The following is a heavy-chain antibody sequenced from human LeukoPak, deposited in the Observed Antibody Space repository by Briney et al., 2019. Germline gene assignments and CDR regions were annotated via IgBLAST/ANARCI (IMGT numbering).Heavy chain of an antibody. V-gene: IGHV4-4*02. Sequence: GSLRLSCAASGFSFSNAWMSWVRQPPGKGLEWIGEIYHSGSTNYNPSLKSRVTISVDKSKDQFSLKLSSVTAADTAVYYCAKVRTKVGYYYYGMDVWGQGTTVTVSS. D-gene: IGHD1-1*01. CDR2: IYHSGST. J-gene: IGHJ6*02. CDR1: GFSFSNAW. CDR3: AKVRTKVGYYYYGMDV.